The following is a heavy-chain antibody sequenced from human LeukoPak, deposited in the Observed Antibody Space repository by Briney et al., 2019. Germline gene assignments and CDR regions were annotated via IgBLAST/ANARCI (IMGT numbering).Heavy chain of an antibody. V-gene: IGHV1-18*01. CDR2: ISAYNGNT. D-gene: IGHD3-3*01. Sequence: GASVKVSCKASGYTFTNYGISWVRPAPGQGLEWMGWISAYNGNTNYAQKLQGRVTMTTDTSTSTAYMVVRSLRSDDTAVYYCARDWGLFGVVIPHHYWGQGTLVTVYS. J-gene: IGHJ4*02. CDR3: ARDWGLFGVVIPHHY. CDR1: GYTFTNYG.